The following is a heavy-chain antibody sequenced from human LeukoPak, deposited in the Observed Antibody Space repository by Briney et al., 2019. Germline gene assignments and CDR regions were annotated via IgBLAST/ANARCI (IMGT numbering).Heavy chain of an antibody. J-gene: IGHJ3*02. CDR2: IYYSGST. CDR1: GGSISSSSYY. CDR3: ARRRTPAAMITFGGVIANDAFDI. D-gene: IGHD3-16*02. V-gene: IGHV4-39*01. Sequence: SETLSLTCTVSGGSISSSSYYWGWIRQPPGKGLEWIGSIYYSGSTYNNPSLKSRVTISVDTSKNQFSLKLSSVTAADTAVYYCARRRTPAAMITFGGVIANDAFDIWGQGTMVTVSS.